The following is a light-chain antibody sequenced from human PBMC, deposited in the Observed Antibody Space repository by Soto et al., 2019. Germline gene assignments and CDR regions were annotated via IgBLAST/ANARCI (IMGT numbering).Light chain of an antibody. V-gene: IGKV3-15*01. CDR2: GAS. J-gene: IGKJ1*01. CDR1: QSVNSN. CDR3: QQYNKWPTWT. Sequence: EIVLTQSPATLAVSPGERVTLSCRASQSVNSNLAWFQQKPGLAPRLLLYGASTRATGVPDRFSGSGSGTEFTPTISSLQSEDYGVYYCQQYNKWPTWTFGQGTKVDIK.